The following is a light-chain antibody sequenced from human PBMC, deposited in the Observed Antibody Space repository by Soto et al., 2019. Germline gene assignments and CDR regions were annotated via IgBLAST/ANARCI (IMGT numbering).Light chain of an antibody. Sequence: EIVLTQSPGTLSLSPGERATLSCRASQSVISTYLAWYQQKPGQAPRLLIYGASNRATGVTGRFTGSGSGTDFTLTISRLEPEDFAVYYYQQYGSSPLTFGGGTKVEIK. CDR2: GAS. CDR1: QSVISTY. J-gene: IGKJ4*01. CDR3: QQYGSSPLT. V-gene: IGKV3-20*01.